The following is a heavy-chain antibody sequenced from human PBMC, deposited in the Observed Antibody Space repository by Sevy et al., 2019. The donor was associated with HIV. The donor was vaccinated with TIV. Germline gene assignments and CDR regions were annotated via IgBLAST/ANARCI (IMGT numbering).Heavy chain of an antibody. Sequence: SETLSLTCTVSGGSISSYYWSWIRQPPGKGLEWIGYIYYSGSTNYNTSLKSRVTISVDTSKNQCYLKLSAVTAADTAVYYCARLGRLPPRTQYYFNYWGQGTLVTVSS. CDR1: GGSISSYY. CDR3: ARLGRLPPRTQYYFNY. V-gene: IGHV4-59*01. CDR2: IYYSGST. J-gene: IGHJ4*02. D-gene: IGHD3-16*01.